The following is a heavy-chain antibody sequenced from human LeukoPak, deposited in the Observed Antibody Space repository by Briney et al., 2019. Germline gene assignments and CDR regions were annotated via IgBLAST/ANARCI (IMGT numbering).Heavy chain of an antibody. J-gene: IGHJ4*02. CDR1: GGSISSSSYY. CDR3: AKTYYYDSSGFD. CDR2: IYYSGST. Sequence: SETLSLTCTVSGGSISSSSYYWGWTRQPPGKGLEWIGSIYYSGSTHYNPSLKSRVTISVDTSKNQFSLKLSSVTAADTAVYYCAKTYYYDSSGFDWGQGTLVTVSS. D-gene: IGHD3-22*01. V-gene: IGHV4-39*01.